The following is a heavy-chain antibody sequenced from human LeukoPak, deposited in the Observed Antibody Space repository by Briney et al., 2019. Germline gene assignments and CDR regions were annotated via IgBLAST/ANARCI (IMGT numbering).Heavy chain of an antibody. CDR3: AKAPPYYDFWSGFSDGYGMDV. V-gene: IGHV3-23*01. Sequence: GGSLRLSYAASGFTFSSYAMSWVRQAPGKGPEWVSAISGSGGSTYYADSVKGRFTISRDNSKNTLYLQMNSLRAEDTAVYYCAKAPPYYDFWSGFSDGYGMDVWGQGTTVTVSS. CDR1: GFTFSSYA. J-gene: IGHJ6*02. D-gene: IGHD3-3*01. CDR2: ISGSGGST.